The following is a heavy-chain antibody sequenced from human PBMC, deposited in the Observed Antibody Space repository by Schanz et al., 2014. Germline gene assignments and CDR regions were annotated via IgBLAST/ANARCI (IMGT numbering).Heavy chain of an antibody. CDR2: IYYSGSS. CDR1: GGSIRSYF. Sequence: QVQLQESGPGLLKPSETLSLTCTVSGGSIRSYFWSWIRQPPGKGLEWIGYIYYSGSSDYNPSLKSRVTISVATSKTQFSLTLTSLTAADTAVYYCARDTTWRLDLWGRGTLVTGSS. CDR3: ARDTTWRLDL. V-gene: IGHV4-59*12. J-gene: IGHJ2*01. D-gene: IGHD1-1*01.